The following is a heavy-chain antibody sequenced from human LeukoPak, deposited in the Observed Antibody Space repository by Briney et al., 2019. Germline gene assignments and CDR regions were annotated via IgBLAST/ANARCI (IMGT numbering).Heavy chain of an antibody. Sequence: GASVKVSCKASGYTFTSYGISWVRQAPGQGLEWMGWISAYNGNTNYAQKLQGRVTMTTDTSTSTAYMELRSPRSEDTAMYYCVRDGEGVAISVNYWFDPWGQGTLVTVSS. D-gene: IGHD3-10*01. V-gene: IGHV1-18*01. CDR3: VRDGEGVAISVNYWFDP. J-gene: IGHJ5*02. CDR2: ISAYNGNT. CDR1: GYTFTSYG.